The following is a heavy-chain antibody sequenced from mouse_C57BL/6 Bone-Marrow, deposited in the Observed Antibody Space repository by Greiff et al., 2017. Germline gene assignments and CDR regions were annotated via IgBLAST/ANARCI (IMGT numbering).Heavy chain of an antibody. D-gene: IGHD2-3*01. J-gene: IGHJ3*01. Sequence: VQLQQPGTELVKPGASVKLSCIASGFTFTSYWMHWVQQTPGQGLEWIGNINPSNGGTTSHDTFTIKATLTVAKYSSAAYMKLSSLTSEDSAVYYCARYERFAYWGQGTLVTVSA. CDR2: INPSNGGT. CDR1: GFTFTSYW. CDR3: ARYERFAY. V-gene: IGHV1-53*01.